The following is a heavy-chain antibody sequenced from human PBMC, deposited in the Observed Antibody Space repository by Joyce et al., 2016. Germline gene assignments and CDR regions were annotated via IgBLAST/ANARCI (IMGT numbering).Heavy chain of an antibody. Sequence: QLVESGGGLVQPGGSLRLSCAASGFTFSSYWMSWVRQAPGKGLEWVANIKTDESDKNYVDSVKGRFTISRDNAKNSLYLQMNSLGAEDTALYYCARDIWARFDDWGQGTLVIVSS. CDR3: ARDIWARFDD. CDR2: IKTDESDK. V-gene: IGHV3-7*05. D-gene: IGHD7-27*01. J-gene: IGHJ4*02. CDR1: GFTFSSYW.